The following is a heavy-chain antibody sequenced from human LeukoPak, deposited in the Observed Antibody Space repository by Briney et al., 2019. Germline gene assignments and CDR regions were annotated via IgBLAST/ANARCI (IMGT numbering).Heavy chain of an antibody. V-gene: IGHV3-9*01. CDR1: GFIFNNYA. CDR3: ARHYYASDAFDI. D-gene: IGHD3-10*01. CDR2: ISWNSGSI. Sequence: PGGSLRLSCAGSGFIFNNYAMHWVRQPPGKGLEWVSGISWNSGSIDYADSVKGRFTISRDNAKNSLYLQMNSLRAEDTAVYYCARHYYASDAFDIWGQGTMVTVSS. J-gene: IGHJ3*02.